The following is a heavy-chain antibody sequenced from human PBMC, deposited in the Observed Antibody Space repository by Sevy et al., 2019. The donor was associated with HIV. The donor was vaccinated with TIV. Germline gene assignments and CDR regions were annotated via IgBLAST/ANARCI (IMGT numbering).Heavy chain of an antibody. J-gene: IGHJ6*02. CDR2: ISYDGSDK. CDR1: GFALSNYYA. D-gene: IGHD4-17*01. Sequence: GGSLRLSCAASGFALSNYYAMHWVRQAPGKGLEWVALISYDGSDKYYADSVKGRFTISRDNFKNMQYLQMNSLTTEDTAVYYCARPRANYVDHYFFYAMDVWGQGTTVTVSS. CDR3: ARPRANYVDHYFFYAMDV. V-gene: IGHV3-30-3*01.